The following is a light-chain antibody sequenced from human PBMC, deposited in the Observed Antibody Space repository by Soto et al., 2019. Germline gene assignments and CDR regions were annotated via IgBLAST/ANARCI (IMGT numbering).Light chain of an antibody. CDR1: SSDVVGYSY. Sequence: QSVLTQPPSASGSPGQSVTISCTGASSDVVGYSYVSWYQQHPGKAPKLMIYEVSKRPSGVPDRFSGSKSGNTACLTVSGIQAEDEADYYCSSYGDSNNLVFGGGTKMNVL. CDR2: EVS. J-gene: IGLJ2*01. V-gene: IGLV2-8*01. CDR3: SSYGDSNNLV.